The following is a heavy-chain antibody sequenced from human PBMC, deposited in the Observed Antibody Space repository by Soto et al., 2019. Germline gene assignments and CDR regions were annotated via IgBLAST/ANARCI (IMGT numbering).Heavy chain of an antibody. CDR1: GFTFSSYG. V-gene: IGHV3-30*18. J-gene: IGHJ6*02. CDR3: AKDLLGPGREYGMDV. CDR2: ISYDGSNK. Sequence: QVQLVESWGGVVQPGRSLRLSCAASGFTFSSYGMHWVRQAPGKGLELVAGISYDGSNKYYADSIKGQFTISRDNSKNTLYLQMNRLRAEDTAVYYCAKDLLGPGREYGMDVWGQGTTGTVSS. D-gene: IGHD7-27*01.